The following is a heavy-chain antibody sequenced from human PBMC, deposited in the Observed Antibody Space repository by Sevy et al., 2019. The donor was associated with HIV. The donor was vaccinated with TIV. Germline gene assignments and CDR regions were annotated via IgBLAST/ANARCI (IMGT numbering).Heavy chain of an antibody. CDR3: AKEGPGYNYDSSGYFPS. CDR1: GFTFSSYA. CDR2: ISYDGSNK. V-gene: IGHV3-30*04. Sequence: GGSLRLSCAASGFTFSSYAMHWVRQAPGKGLEWVAVISYDGSNKYYADSVKCQFTISRDNSKNTMYLQMNSLRAEDTAVYYCAKEGPGYNYDSSGYFPSWGQGTLVTVSS. J-gene: IGHJ4*02. D-gene: IGHD3-22*01.